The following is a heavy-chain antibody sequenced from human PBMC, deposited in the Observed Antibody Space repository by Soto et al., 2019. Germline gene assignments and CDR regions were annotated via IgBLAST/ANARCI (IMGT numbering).Heavy chain of an antibody. D-gene: IGHD3-22*01. Sequence: KPSETLSLTCTVSGGSISSSSYYWGWIRQPPGKGLEWIGSIYYSGSTYYNPSLKSRVTISVDTSKNQFSLKLSSVTAADTAVYYCATPYYYDSSGYYPWAFDIWGQGTMVTVSS. CDR3: ATPYYYDSSGYYPWAFDI. CDR2: IYYSGST. V-gene: IGHV4-39*01. CDR1: GGSISSSSYY. J-gene: IGHJ3*02.